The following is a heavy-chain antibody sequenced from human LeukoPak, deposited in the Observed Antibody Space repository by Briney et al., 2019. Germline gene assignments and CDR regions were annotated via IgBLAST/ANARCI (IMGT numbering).Heavy chain of an antibody. CDR2: INSDGSST. Sequence: GGSLRLSCAASGFTFSSYWMHWVRQAPGKGLVWVSRINSDGSSTSYADSVKGRFTISRDNAKNTLYLQMNSLRAEDTAVYYCARAQRVAVPHFDFWGQGTLVTVSS. D-gene: IGHD2-15*01. CDR1: GFTFSSYW. J-gene: IGHJ4*02. CDR3: ARAQRVAVPHFDF. V-gene: IGHV3-74*01.